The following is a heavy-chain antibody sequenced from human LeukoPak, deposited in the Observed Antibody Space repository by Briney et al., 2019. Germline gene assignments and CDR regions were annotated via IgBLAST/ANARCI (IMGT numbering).Heavy chain of an antibody. Sequence: GGSLRLSCAASGFTFSDNYMTWVRQAPGKGLEWLSYISGNGGVIQYADSVRGRFTISRDNAKNLLYLQMDSLRVEDTAIYYCARDPRTVRIWGQGTLVTVSS. D-gene: IGHD1-1*01. CDR3: ARDPRTVRI. CDR2: ISGNGGVI. J-gene: IGHJ4*02. V-gene: IGHV3-11*04. CDR1: GFTFSDNY.